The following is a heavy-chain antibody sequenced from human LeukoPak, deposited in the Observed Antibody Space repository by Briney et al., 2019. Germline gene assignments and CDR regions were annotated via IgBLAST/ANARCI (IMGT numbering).Heavy chain of an antibody. CDR2: ISSSSSYT. J-gene: IGHJ4*02. Sequence: PGGSLRLSCAGSGFTFSSYEMNWVRQAPGKGLEWVSYISSSSSYTNYADSVKGRFTISRENAKNSLYLKMNSLRAEDTAVYYCATYSSSWYGYWGQGTLVTVSS. D-gene: IGHD6-13*01. CDR1: GFTFSSYE. V-gene: IGHV3-48*03. CDR3: ATYSSSWYGY.